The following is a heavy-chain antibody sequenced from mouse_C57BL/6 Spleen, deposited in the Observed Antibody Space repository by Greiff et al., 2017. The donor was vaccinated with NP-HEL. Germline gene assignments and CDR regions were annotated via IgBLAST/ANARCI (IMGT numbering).Heavy chain of an antibody. CDR1: GYTFTSYW. CDR3: ARIYYSNYAFAY. CDR2: IDPSDSYT. D-gene: IGHD2-5*01. J-gene: IGHJ3*01. Sequence: QVQLQQSGAELVKPGASVKLSCKASGYTFTSYWMQWVKQRPGQGLEWIGEIDPSDSYTNYNQKFKGKATLTVDTSSSTAYMQLSSLTSEDSAVYYCARIYYSNYAFAYWGQGTLVTVSA. V-gene: IGHV1-50*01.